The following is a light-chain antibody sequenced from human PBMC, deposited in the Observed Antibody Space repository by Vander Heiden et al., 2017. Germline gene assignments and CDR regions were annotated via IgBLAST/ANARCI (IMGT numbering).Light chain of an antibody. CDR1: PSVTNSY. CDR2: GAS. Sequence: DIVFTQSPATLSLSPGERATLSCRASPSVTNSYLAWYQQKPGQTPRLVIYGASTRAADIPDKFSGSGSGTDFTLTISSLEPEDSAVYYCQQYGASPLTFGQGTKLEI. J-gene: IGKJ1*01. CDR3: QQYGASPLT. V-gene: IGKV3-20*01.